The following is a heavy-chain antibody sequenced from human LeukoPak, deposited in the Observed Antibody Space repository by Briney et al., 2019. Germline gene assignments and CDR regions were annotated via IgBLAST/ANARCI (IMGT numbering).Heavy chain of an antibody. CDR3: AKDMNRGYYYYYMDV. J-gene: IGHJ6*03. D-gene: IGHD1-14*01. Sequence: GGSLRLSCAASGFTFSSYGMHWVRQAPGKGLEWVAVISYDGSNKYYADSVKGRFTISRDNSKNTLYLQMNSLRAEDTAVYCCAKDMNRGYYYYYMDVWGKGTTVTVSS. CDR1: GFTFSSYG. CDR2: ISYDGSNK. V-gene: IGHV3-30*18.